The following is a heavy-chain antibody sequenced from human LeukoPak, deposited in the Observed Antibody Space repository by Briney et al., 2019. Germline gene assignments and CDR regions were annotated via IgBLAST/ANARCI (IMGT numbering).Heavy chain of an antibody. CDR1: GGTFSSYA. V-gene: IGHV1-69*06. J-gene: IGHJ4*02. D-gene: IGHD4-17*01. CDR2: IIPIFGTA. CDR3: ARRYGDYASFDY. Sequence: ASVKVSCKASGGTFSSYAISWVRQAPGQGLEWMGGIIPIFGTANYAQKFQGRVTITADKSTSTAYMELSSLRSEDTAVYYCARRYGDYASFDYWGQGTLVTVSS.